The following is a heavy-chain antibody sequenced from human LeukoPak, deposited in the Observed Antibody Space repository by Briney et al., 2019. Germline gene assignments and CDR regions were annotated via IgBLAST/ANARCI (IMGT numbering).Heavy chain of an antibody. D-gene: IGHD5-12*01. V-gene: IGHV4-39*01. CDR1: GGSIRSRNYY. Sequence: SETLSLTCTVSGGSIRSRNYYWDWIRHPPGKGLEWIGNFYDSGSTYYNPSLKSRVTISGDTSKNQFSLKLTSVTAADTAVYHCARHTRPGCSGYENAFDIWGQGTMVTVSS. J-gene: IGHJ3*02. CDR3: ARHTRPGCSGYENAFDI. CDR2: FYDSGST.